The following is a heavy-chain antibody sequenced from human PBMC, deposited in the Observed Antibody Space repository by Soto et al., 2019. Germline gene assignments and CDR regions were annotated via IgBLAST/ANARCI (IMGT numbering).Heavy chain of an antibody. Sequence: QVQLQESGPGLVKPSETLSLTCTVSGGSVSSGNYYWSWIRQPPGKGLEWIGCIYTSGSTNYNPSLKSRVTMSVDTSKNQFSLKLSSVTAADTAVYYCARDSSSWLPGWFDPWGQGTLVTVSS. CDR1: GGSVSSGNYY. J-gene: IGHJ5*02. CDR3: ARDSSSWLPGWFDP. CDR2: IYTSGST. V-gene: IGHV4-61*01. D-gene: IGHD6-13*01.